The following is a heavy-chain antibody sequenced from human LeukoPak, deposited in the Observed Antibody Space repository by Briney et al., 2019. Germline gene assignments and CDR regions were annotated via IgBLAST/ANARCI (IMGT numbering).Heavy chain of an antibody. D-gene: IGHD3-22*01. CDR3: AKPNYYDSSGYYWDY. CDR1: GFTFSSYG. CDR2: IRYDGSNK. Sequence: GGSLRLSCAASGFTFSSYGMHWVRQAPGKGLEWVAFIRYDGSNKYYADSVKGRFTISRDNSKNTLYLQMNSLRAEDTAVYYCAKPNYYDSSGYYWDYWGQGTLVTGSS. J-gene: IGHJ4*02. V-gene: IGHV3-30*02.